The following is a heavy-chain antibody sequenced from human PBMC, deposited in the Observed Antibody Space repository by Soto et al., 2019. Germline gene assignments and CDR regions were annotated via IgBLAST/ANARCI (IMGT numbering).Heavy chain of an antibody. J-gene: IGHJ4*02. CDR2: IHHSGST. V-gene: IGHV4-4*02. D-gene: IGHD3-22*01. Sequence: QVQLQESGPGLVKPSGTLSLTCAVSGGSISSSNWWSWVRQSPGKGLEWIGEIHHSGSTNYNPSLKRHITISVDQSKNQFSLKLSSVPAADTAVYYCASTYYSDSSGYYSLGDWGQGTPVTVSS. CDR3: ASTYYSDSSGYYSLGD. CDR1: GGSISSSNW.